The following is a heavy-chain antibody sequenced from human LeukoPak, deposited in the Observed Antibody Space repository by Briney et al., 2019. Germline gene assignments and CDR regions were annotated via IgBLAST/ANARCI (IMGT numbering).Heavy chain of an antibody. CDR1: GFTFSSYG. J-gene: IGHJ4*02. V-gene: IGHV3-30*02. CDR3: ARTYDFWSGSQYYFDS. CDR2: IRYDGSNK. Sequence: PGGSLRLSCAASGFTFSSYGMLWVRQAPGKGLEWVAFIRYDGSNKYYVDSVKGRFTISRDNSKNILYLQMNSLRAEDTAVYYCARTYDFWSGSQYYFDSWGQGTLVTVSS. D-gene: IGHD3-3*01.